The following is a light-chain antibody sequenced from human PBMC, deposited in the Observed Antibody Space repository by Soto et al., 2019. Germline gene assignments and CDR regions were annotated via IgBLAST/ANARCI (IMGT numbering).Light chain of an antibody. CDR3: NSQADNGKHV. J-gene: IGLJ1*01. V-gene: IGLV2-8*01. Sequence: QSVLTQPPSASGSPGQSVTISCTGNSNDVGHSSFISWYQQHPGKGPKLIIYEVSKRPSGVPDRFSGSKSGNTASLSVSGLLDEDEADYFCNSQADNGKHVFGTGTKLTVL. CDR2: EVS. CDR1: SNDVGHSSF.